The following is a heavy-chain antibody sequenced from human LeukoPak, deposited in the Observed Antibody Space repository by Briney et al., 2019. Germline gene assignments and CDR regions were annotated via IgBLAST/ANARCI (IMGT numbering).Heavy chain of an antibody. CDR2: IYPGDSDT. V-gene: IGHV5-51*01. J-gene: IGHJ4*02. CDR3: ARLGGLVGYCGSTSCPYVDY. CDR1: GYSFTSYW. Sequence: GESLKISCKGSGYSFTSYWIGWVRQMPGKGLEWMGIIYPGDSDTRYSPSFQGQVTISVDKTISTAYLQWSSLKASDTAMYYCARLGGLVGYCGSTSCPYVDYWGQGTLVTVSS. D-gene: IGHD2-2*01.